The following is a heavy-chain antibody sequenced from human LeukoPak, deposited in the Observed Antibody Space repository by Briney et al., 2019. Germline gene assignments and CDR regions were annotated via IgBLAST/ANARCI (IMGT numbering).Heavy chain of an antibody. CDR1: GGSISSYY. CDR2: IYYSGST. CDR3: AKRGELSLNDAFDI. Sequence: SETLSLTCTVSGGSISSYYWSWIRQPPGKGLEWIGYIYYSGSTNYNPSLKSRVTISVDTSKNQFSLKLSSVTAADTAVYYCAKRGELSLNDAFDIWGQGTMVTVSS. J-gene: IGHJ3*02. D-gene: IGHD3-16*02. V-gene: IGHV4-59*01.